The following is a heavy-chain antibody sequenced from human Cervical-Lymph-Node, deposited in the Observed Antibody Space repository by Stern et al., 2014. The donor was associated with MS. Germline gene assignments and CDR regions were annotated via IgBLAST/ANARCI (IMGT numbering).Heavy chain of an antibody. V-gene: IGHV5-51*01. CDR2: IYDGDSDT. D-gene: IGHD3-3*01. CDR1: GYRFSSYW. Sequence: EVQLEESGAEVKKPGESLKISCKGSGYRFSSYWIGWVRQMPGKGLEWMGIIYDGDSDTRYSPSFQGQVTISVDSSISTAYLQWSSLKASDTAMYYCARHSYDFSSTYYTDYYYSMDVWGQGTTVTVSS. J-gene: IGHJ6*02. CDR3: ARHSYDFSSTYYTDYYYSMDV.